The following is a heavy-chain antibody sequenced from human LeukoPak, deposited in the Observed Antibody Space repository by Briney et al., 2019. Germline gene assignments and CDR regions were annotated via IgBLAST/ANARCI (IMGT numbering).Heavy chain of an antibody. D-gene: IGHD3-16*01. CDR2: ISGGGGSA. J-gene: IGHJ4*02. CDR3: ARTRGPNVFGGVHDY. V-gene: IGHV3-23*01. CDR1: GFPFSSYA. Sequence: GGSLRLSCAASGFPFSSYAMSWVRQAPGKGLEWVSGISGGGGSAYYADSVRGRFTISRENSKNTLYLQVNSLRAEDTAVYYCARTRGPNVFGGVHDYWGQGTLVTVSS.